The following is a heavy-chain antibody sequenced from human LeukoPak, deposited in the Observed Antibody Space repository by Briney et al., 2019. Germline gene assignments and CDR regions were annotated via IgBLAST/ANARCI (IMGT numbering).Heavy chain of an antibody. V-gene: IGHV3-23*01. J-gene: IGHJ4*02. D-gene: IGHD3-22*01. CDR1: GFTFSSYA. Sequence: GGSLRLSCAASGFTFSSYAMSWVRHAPGKGLEWVSAISGSGGSTYYADSVKGRFTISRDNSKNTLYLQMNSLRAEDTAVYYCAKDPPLPYYYDSSGYALGFDYWGQGTLVTVSS. CDR2: ISGSGGST. CDR3: AKDPPLPYYYDSSGYALGFDY.